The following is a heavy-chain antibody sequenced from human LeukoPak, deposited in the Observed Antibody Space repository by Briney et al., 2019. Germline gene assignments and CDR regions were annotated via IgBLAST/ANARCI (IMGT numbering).Heavy chain of an antibody. Sequence: GGSLRLSCAASGFTFSSYSMNWVRQAPGKGLEWVSSISSSSSYIYYADSVKGRFTISSDNAKNSLYLQMNSLRAEDTAVYYCARDVPLGGSSSWDFDYWGQGTLVTVSS. CDR2: ISSSSSYI. CDR3: ARDVPLGGSSSWDFDY. D-gene: IGHD6-13*01. CDR1: GFTFSSYS. J-gene: IGHJ4*02. V-gene: IGHV3-21*01.